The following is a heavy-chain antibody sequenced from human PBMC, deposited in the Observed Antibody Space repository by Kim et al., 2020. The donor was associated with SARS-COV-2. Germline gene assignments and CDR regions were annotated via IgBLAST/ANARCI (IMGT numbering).Heavy chain of an antibody. CDR1: GFTFSTYA. J-gene: IGHJ6*02. CDR2: ISGSGYNT. D-gene: IGHD6-6*01. CDR3: ATRGSSSDYYYHSMDV. V-gene: IGHV3-23*01. Sequence: GGSLKISCAGSGFTFSTYAMSWVRQAPGKGLEWVSAISGSGYNTYYADSVKGRFTISRDNSKNMMYLQMNSLRAEDTAVYYCATRGSSSDYYYHSMDVWGQGTTVTLSS.